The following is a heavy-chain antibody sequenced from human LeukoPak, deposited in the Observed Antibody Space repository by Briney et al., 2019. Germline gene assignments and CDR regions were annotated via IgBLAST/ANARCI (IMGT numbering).Heavy chain of an antibody. CDR3: AKESMQYSGSGDY. D-gene: IGHD5-12*01. CDR2: ISGSGGST. V-gene: IGHV3-23*01. CDR1: GGSFSGYY. Sequence: PSETLSLTCAVYGGSFSGYYWSWVRQAPGKGLEWVSAISGSGGSTYYADSVKGRFTISRDNSKNTLYLQMNSLRAEDTAVYYCAKESMQYSGSGDYWGQGTLVTVSS. J-gene: IGHJ4*02.